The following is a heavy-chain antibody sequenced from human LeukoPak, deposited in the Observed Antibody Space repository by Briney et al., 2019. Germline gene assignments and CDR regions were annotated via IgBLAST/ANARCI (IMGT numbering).Heavy chain of an antibody. V-gene: IGHV1-2*06. D-gene: IGHD6-13*01. CDR2: INPNSGGT. Sequence: ASVKVSCKASRYTFTGYYMHWVRQAPGQGLEWMGRINPNSGGTNYAQKFQGRVTMTRDTSISTAYMDLSRLRSDDTAVYHCAREPLDSSSWSYYFDYWGQGTLVTVSS. J-gene: IGHJ4*02. CDR1: RYTFTGYY. CDR3: AREPLDSSSWSYYFDY.